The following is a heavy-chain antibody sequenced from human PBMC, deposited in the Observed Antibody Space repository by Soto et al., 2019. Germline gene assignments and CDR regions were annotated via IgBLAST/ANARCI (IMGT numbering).Heavy chain of an antibody. CDR1: GFMFTSSA. J-gene: IGHJ4*02. Sequence: QMQVVQSGPEVKKPGTSVKVSYKTSGFMFTSSAVQWVRQARGQRLEWIGWLVVGSGNTHYAQHFQERVTLTRDMSTGTAYMELSSLRSEDTAVYYCAAVPVLRFLKWLPAYFDYWGQGTLVTVSS. CDR2: LVVGSGNT. CDR3: AAVPVLRFLKWLPAYFDY. V-gene: IGHV1-58*01. D-gene: IGHD3-3*01.